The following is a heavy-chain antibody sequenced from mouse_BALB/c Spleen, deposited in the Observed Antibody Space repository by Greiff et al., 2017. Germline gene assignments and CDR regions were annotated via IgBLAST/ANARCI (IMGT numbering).Heavy chain of an antibody. CDR2: ISDGGSYT. CDR1: GFTFSDYY. CDR3: ARSGGSSYGYAMDY. D-gene: IGHD1-1*01. Sequence: EVKLMESGGGLVKPGGSLKLSCAASGFTFSDYYMYWVRQTPEKRLEWVATISDGGSYTYYPDSVKGRFTISRDNAKNNLYLQMSSLTSEDTAVYYCARSGGSSYGYAMDYWGQGTSVTVSS. V-gene: IGHV5-4*02. J-gene: IGHJ4*01.